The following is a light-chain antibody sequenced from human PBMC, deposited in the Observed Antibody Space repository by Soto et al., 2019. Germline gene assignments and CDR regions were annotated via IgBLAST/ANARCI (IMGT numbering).Light chain of an antibody. CDR1: SSDVGGYNF. CDR2: DVS. CDR3: TSYTSSITHV. Sequence: QSALTQPASVSGSPGQSITISCTGTSSDVGGYNFVSWYQHHPGKAPKLIIYDVSNQPSGVSNRFSGSKSGNTASLTISGLQAEDEADYYCTSYTSSITHVFGTGTKLTVL. J-gene: IGLJ1*01. V-gene: IGLV2-14*03.